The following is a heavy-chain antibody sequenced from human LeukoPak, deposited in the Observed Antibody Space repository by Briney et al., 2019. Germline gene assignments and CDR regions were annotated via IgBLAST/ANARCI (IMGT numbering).Heavy chain of an antibody. CDR3: ARDSPSYYYDSSGYYYFDY. CDR2: ISSSSYI. Sequence: GGSLRLSCAASGFIFSSYSMNWVRQAPGKGLEWVSSISSSSYIYYADSVKGGFTISRDNARNSLYLPMNSLRAHDTPLYHRARDSPSYYYDSSGYYYFDYWGQGTLVTVSS. CDR1: GFIFSSYS. V-gene: IGHV3-21*01. D-gene: IGHD3-22*01. J-gene: IGHJ4*02.